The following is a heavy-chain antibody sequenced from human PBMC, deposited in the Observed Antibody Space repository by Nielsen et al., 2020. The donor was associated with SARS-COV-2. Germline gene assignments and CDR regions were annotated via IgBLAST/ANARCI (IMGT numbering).Heavy chain of an antibody. D-gene: IGHD6-13*01. CDR1: GFTFSSYG. Sequence: GESLKISCAASGFTFSSYGMHWVRQAPGKGLEWVAVISYDGSNKYYADSVKGRFTISRDNSKNTLYLQMNSLRAEDTAVYYCAKGDGDSWSPFLYLDNWGQGTLVTASS. CDR2: ISYDGSNK. J-gene: IGHJ4*02. V-gene: IGHV3-30*18. CDR3: AKGDGDSWSPFLYLDN.